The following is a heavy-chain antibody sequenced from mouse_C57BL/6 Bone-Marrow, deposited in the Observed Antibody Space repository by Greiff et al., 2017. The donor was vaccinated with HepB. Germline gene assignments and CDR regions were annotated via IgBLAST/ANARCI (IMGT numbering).Heavy chain of an antibody. CDR3: ARKRNDYPAWFAY. Sequence: EVMLVESGGGLVKPGGSLKLSCAASGFTFSDYGMHWVRQAPEKGLEWVAYISSGSSTIYYADTVKGRFTISRDNAKNTLFLQMTSLRSEDTAMYYCARKRNDYPAWFAYWGQVTLVTVSA. J-gene: IGHJ3*01. CDR1: GFTFSDYG. V-gene: IGHV5-17*01. CDR2: ISSGSSTI. D-gene: IGHD2-4*01.